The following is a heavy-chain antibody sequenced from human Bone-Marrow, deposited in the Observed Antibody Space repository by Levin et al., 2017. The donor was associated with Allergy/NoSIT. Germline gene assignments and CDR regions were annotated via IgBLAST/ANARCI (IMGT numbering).Heavy chain of an antibody. Sequence: ASVKVSCKASGYTFTDYYMAWVRQAPGQGLEWMGRINPNSGDASSAPKFQGRVTMTRDTSLTTAYMELSGLTFDDTAVYYWARVGGDRPHEAFALWGQGTMVTVSS. CDR1: GYTFTDYY. CDR2: INPNSGDA. J-gene: IGHJ3*01. CDR3: ARVGGDRPHEAFAL. V-gene: IGHV1-2*06. D-gene: IGHD2-21*01.